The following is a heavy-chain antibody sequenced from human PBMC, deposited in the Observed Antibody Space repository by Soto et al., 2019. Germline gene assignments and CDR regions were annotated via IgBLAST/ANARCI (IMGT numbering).Heavy chain of an antibody. CDR1: GFTFSSYA. V-gene: IGHV3-23*01. Sequence: GSLRLSFAASGFTFSSYAMSWVRQAPGKGLEWVSGISGGGDSTYYADSVKGRFTISRDNSKNTLYLQMNSLRAEDTAVYYCAKGVPGIAVAGAGYFQHWGQGTLVTVSS. J-gene: IGHJ1*01. CDR3: AKGVPGIAVAGAGYFQH. D-gene: IGHD6-19*01. CDR2: ISGGGDST.